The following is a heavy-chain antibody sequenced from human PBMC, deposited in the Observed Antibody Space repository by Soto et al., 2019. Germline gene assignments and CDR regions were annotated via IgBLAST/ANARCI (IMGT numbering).Heavy chain of an antibody. D-gene: IGHD3-10*01. CDR3: AKDESATGYYGSGSRVNAFDI. CDR2: ISGSGGST. Sequence: EVQLLESGGGLVQPGGSLRLSCAASGFTFTTYAMCWVRQAPGKGLEWVSSISGSGGSTYYADSVKGRFTISRDNSKNTLYLQMNSLRAEDTAVYYCAKDESATGYYGSGSRVNAFDIWGQGTMVTVSS. CDR1: GFTFTTYA. V-gene: IGHV3-23*01. J-gene: IGHJ3*02.